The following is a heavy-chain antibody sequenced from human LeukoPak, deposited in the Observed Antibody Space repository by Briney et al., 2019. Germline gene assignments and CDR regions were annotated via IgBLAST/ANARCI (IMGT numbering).Heavy chain of an antibody. CDR3: ASNSVGGDAFDI. CDR1: GGTFSSCA. CDR2: IIPIFGTA. D-gene: IGHD1-26*01. V-gene: IGHV1-69*05. Sequence: SVKVSCKASGGTFSSCAISWVRQAPGQGLEWMGGIIPIFGTANYAQKFQGRVTITTDESTSTAYMELRSLRSDDTAVYYCASNSVGGDAFDIWGQGTVVTVSS. J-gene: IGHJ3*02.